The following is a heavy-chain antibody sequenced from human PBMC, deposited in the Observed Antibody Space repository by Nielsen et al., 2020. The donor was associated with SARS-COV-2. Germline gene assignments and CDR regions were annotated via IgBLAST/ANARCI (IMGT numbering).Heavy chain of an antibody. D-gene: IGHD3-10*01. V-gene: IGHV3-30*03. CDR2: ISYDGSIK. Sequence: GESLKISCAASGFSFNNYGMHWVRQAPGKGLEWVTFISYDGSIKYYADSVKGRFTISTDISKNTLHLQMSSLNAEDTAVYFCARETLDHTSSFVDHWGQGTLVTVSS. J-gene: IGHJ5*02. CDR3: ARETLDHTSSFVDH. CDR1: GFSFNNYG.